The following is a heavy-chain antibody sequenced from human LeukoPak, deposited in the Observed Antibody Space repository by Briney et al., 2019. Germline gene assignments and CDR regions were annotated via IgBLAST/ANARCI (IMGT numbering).Heavy chain of an antibody. CDR1: GGSISSSSYY. J-gene: IGHJ4*02. D-gene: IGHD6-6*01. V-gene: IGHV4-39*01. Sequence: SETLSLTCAVSGGSISSSSYYWGWIRQPPGKGLEWIGSIYYSGSTYYNPSLKSRVTISVDTSKNQFSLKLSSVTAADTAVYYCASLSSIAARPPLDYWGQGTLVTVSS. CDR3: ASLSSIAARPPLDY. CDR2: IYYSGST.